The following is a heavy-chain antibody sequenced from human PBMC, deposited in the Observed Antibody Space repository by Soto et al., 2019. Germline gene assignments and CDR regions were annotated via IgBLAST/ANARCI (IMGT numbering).Heavy chain of an antibody. CDR1: GGTFSGYA. J-gene: IGHJ3*02. V-gene: IGHV1-69*13. CDR3: ANNPLGSSGAFDI. CDR2: IIPIFGTA. D-gene: IGHD3-16*01. Sequence: GASVKVSCKASGGTFSGYAISWVRQAPGQGLEWMGGIIPIFGTANYAQKFQGRVTITADESTSTAYMELSSLRSEDTAVYYCANNPLGSSGAFDIWGQGTMVTVS.